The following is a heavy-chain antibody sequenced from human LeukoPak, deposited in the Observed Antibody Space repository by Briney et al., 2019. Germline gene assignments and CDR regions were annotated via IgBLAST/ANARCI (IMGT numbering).Heavy chain of an antibody. CDR1: GFTFSSYA. D-gene: IGHD3-22*01. Sequence: SGGSLRLSCAASGFTFSSYAMSWVRQAPGKGLEWVLAISGSGGSTYYAGSVKGRFTISRDNSKNTLYLQMNSLRAEDTAVYYCAKKLTYYDEDYVDYWGQGTLVTVSS. CDR2: ISGSGGST. CDR3: AKKLTYYDEDYVDY. J-gene: IGHJ4*02. V-gene: IGHV3-23*01.